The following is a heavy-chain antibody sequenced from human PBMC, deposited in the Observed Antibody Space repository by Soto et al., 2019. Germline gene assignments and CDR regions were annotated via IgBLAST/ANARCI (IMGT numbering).Heavy chain of an antibody. D-gene: IGHD5-18*01. CDR1: GGSISSSNW. J-gene: IGHJ4*02. CDR2: IYHSGST. CDR3: ARGGYNFPVDDHYFDN. Sequence: PSETLSLTCAVSGGSISSSNWWSWVRQPPGKGLEWIGEIYHSGSTNYNPSLKSRVAISVDTSKNQFSLNLTSVTAADTAVYFCARGGYNFPVDDHYFDNWGQGTLVTVS. V-gene: IGHV4-4*02.